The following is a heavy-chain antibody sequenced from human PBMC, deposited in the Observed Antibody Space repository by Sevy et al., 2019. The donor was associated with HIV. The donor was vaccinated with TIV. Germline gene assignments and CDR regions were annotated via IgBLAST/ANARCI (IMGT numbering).Heavy chain of an antibody. CDR1: DASINTINYY. CDR3: VRNRLQRIPEAADFDY. J-gene: IGHJ4*02. Sequence: SETLSLTCTVSDASINTINYYWGWIRQPPGKGLEWIASIYYSENTYHNPSLGSRVTISVDTSKMQFSLKLNSVTAADTAVYYCVRNRLQRIPEAADFDYWGQGTLVTVSS. CDR2: IYYSENT. V-gene: IGHV4-39*01. D-gene: IGHD6-19*01.